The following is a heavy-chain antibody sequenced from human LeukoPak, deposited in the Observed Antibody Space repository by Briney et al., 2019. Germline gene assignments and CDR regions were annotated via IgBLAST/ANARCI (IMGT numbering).Heavy chain of an antibody. Sequence: GGSLRLSCEASGFTFSRHDMHWVRQAAGKGLEWVSGFIPAGDRYYAESVKGRFTISRENAKSSLYLEMNSLRFGDTAVYYCVRGGVWGLSSNWLEAWGQGTLVIVSS. CDR1: GFTFSRHD. V-gene: IGHV3-13*04. J-gene: IGHJ5*02. CDR2: FIPAGDR. D-gene: IGHD7-27*01. CDR3: VRGGVWGLSSNWLEA.